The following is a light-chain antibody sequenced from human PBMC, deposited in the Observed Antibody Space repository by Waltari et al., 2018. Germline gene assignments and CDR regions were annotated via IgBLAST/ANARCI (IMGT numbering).Light chain of an antibody. Sequence: EIVLTPSPAPLSLSPGETATLSCRASQSVATYLAWYQQKPGQAPRLLIYDASNRATGIPARFRGSGSGTDFTLTISSLEAEDFAVYYCQQRSSWTPHTFGQGARLEIK. V-gene: IGKV3-11*01. CDR2: DAS. J-gene: IGKJ2*01. CDR1: QSVATY. CDR3: QQRSSWTPHT.